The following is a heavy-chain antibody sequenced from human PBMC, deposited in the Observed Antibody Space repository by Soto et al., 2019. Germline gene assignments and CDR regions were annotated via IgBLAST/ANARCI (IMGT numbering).Heavy chain of an antibody. CDR3: ARERMRSNWNFGYYYYGMDV. J-gene: IGHJ6*02. V-gene: IGHV1-46*01. D-gene: IGHD1-7*01. CDR2: INPSGSST. Sequence: ASVKVSCKASGYTFTSYYMHWVRQAPGQGLEWMGIINPSGSSTSYAQKFQGRVTMTRDTSTSTVYMELSSLRSEDTAVYYCARERMRSNWNFGYYYYGMDVWGQGTTVTVSS. CDR1: GYTFTSYY.